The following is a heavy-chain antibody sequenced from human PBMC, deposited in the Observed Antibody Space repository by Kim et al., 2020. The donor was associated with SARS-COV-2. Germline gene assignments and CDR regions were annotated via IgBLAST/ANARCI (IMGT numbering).Heavy chain of an antibody. CDR2: IYPGGTT. CDR1: GSPLNIGYY. D-gene: IGHD3-16*02. J-gene: IGHJ4*02. V-gene: IGHV4-38-2*01. Sequence: SETLSLTCAVSGSPLNIGYYWGWIRQPPGKGLEWIGTIYPGGTTDYHPSLKSRVTMSVDTSQNQVSLRLSSVTAADTAVYYCVSMLLSTWYLDSWGQGTLVTVSS. CDR3: VSMLLSTWYLDS.